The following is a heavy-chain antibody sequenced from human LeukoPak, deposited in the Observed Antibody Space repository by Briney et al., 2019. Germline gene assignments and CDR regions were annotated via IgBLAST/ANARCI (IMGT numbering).Heavy chain of an antibody. Sequence: SETLSLTCTVSGGSISGYYWNWIRQPPGKGLEWIGYIYYSGSTNYSPSLKSRVTVSLDTSKNQFSLKLSSVTAADTAVYYCARAQPDSVWGSYPRYFDYWGQGTLVTVSS. D-gene: IGHD3-16*01. J-gene: IGHJ4*02. CDR1: GGSISGYY. V-gene: IGHV4-59*01. CDR3: ARAQPDSVWGSYPRYFDY. CDR2: IYYSGST.